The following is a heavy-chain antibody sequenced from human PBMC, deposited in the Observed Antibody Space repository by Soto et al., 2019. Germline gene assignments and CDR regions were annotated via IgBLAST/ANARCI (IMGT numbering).Heavy chain of an antibody. CDR3: ACEMATKNRFDP. J-gene: IGHJ5*02. V-gene: IGHV1-69*13. CDR2: IIPIFGTA. CDR1: GGTFSSYA. D-gene: IGHD5-12*01. Sequence: ASVKVSCKASGGTFSSYAISWVRQAPGQGLEWMGGIIPIFGTANYAQKFQGRVTITADESTSTAYMELSSLRSEDTAVYYCACEMATKNRFDPWGQGTLVTVSS.